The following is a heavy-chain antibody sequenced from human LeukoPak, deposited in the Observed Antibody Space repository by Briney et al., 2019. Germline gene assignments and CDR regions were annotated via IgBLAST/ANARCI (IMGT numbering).Heavy chain of an antibody. J-gene: IGHJ4*02. D-gene: IGHD6-13*01. Sequence: PGGSLRLSCAASGFTFSSYAMSWVRQAPGKGLEWVSAISGIGGSTYYADSVKGRFTTSIDNSKNTLYLQMNSLRAEDTAVYYCAKDRAGYGAAGTGFDYWGQGTLVTVSS. V-gene: IGHV3-23*01. CDR1: GFTFSSYA. CDR3: AKDRAGYGAAGTGFDY. CDR2: ISGIGGST.